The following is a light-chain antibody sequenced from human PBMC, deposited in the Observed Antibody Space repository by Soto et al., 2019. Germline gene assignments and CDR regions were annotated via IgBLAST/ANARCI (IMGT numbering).Light chain of an antibody. J-gene: IGLJ1*01. Sequence: QPVLTQPRSVSGSPGQSVTISCTGTSSDVGGYNYVFWYQHHPGKAPKLMIYDVSKRPSGVPDRFSGSKSGNTASLTISGLQAEDETDYYCCSYAGSYTYVFGTGTKLTVL. V-gene: IGLV2-11*01. CDR2: DVS. CDR1: SSDVGGYNY. CDR3: CSYAGSYTYV.